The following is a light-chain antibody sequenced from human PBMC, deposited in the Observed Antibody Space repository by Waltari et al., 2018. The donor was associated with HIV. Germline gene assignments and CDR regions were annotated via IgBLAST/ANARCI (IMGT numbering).Light chain of an antibody. Sequence: VVTQEPSLTVSPGGTVTLTCASSTGAVTTSSYASWFQQRPGHSPRSLIYSGNRSYVWTPDHISGSLVGSKATLTLFGVQPEDEADYYCLLYYGGRQPTWVFGGGTKLTVL. CDR1: TGAVTTSSY. CDR2: SGN. CDR3: LLYYGGRQPTWV. J-gene: IGLJ3*02. V-gene: IGLV7-43*01.